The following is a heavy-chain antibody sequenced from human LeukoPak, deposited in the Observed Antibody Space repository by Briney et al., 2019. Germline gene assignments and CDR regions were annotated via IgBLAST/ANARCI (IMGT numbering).Heavy chain of an antibody. J-gene: IGHJ3*02. Sequence: GGSLRLSCAASGFTFSDSYMTWIRQAPGKGLEWVANIKQDGSEKYYVDSVKGRFTISRDNAKNSLYLQMNSLRAEDTAVYNCARTAGYSSIVFDIWGQGTMVTVSS. D-gene: IGHD2-2*01. CDR1: GFTFSDSY. CDR3: ARTAGYSSIVFDI. V-gene: IGHV3-7*02. CDR2: IKQDGSEK.